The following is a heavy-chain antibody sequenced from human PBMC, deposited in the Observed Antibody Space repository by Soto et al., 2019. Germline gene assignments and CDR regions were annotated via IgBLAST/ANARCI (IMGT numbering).Heavy chain of an antibody. Sequence: EVQLVESGGGLVQPGGSLKLSCAASGFTFSGSAMHWVRQASGKGLEWVGRIRSKANSYATAYAASVKGRFTISRDDSKNTAYLQMNSLKTGDTAVYYCTRGGMVRGVKAHYYYGMDVWGQGTTVTVSS. CDR3: TRGGMVRGVKAHYYYGMDV. CDR2: IRSKANSYAT. V-gene: IGHV3-73*01. J-gene: IGHJ6*02. CDR1: GFTFSGSA. D-gene: IGHD3-10*01.